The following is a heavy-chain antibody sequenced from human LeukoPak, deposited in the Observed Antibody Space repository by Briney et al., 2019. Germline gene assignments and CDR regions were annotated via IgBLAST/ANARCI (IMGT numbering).Heavy chain of an antibody. V-gene: IGHV1-2*02. D-gene: IGHD3-22*01. CDR2: INPDSGGT. Sequence: ASVKVSCKASGYTFTGYYMHWVRQAPGQGLEWMGWINPDSGGTNYAQKFRGRVTMTRDTSISTAYMELSSLRSEDTAVYYCAWGYYDSSGYLSGAFDIWGQGAMVTVSS. CDR1: GYTFTGYY. CDR3: AWGYYDSSGYLSGAFDI. J-gene: IGHJ3*02.